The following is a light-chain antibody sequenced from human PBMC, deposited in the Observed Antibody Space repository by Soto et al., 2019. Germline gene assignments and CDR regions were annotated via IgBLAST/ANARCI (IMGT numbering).Light chain of an antibody. CDR1: HSINDW. J-gene: IGKJ1*01. CDR3: QQYNSYSWT. CDR2: KAS. V-gene: IGKV1-5*03. Sequence: DIQMTQSPSSLSASVGDRVTITCRARHSINDWLAWYQQKPGKAPKLLIYKASSLESGVPSRFSGSGSGTEFTLTISSLQPDDFATYYCQQYNSYSWTFGQGTKVDIK.